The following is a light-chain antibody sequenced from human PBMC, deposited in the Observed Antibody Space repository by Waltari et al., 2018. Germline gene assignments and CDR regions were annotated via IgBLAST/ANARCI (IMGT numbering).Light chain of an antibody. CDR1: QSINNW. CDR2: KAS. V-gene: IGKV1-5*03. J-gene: IGKJ2*01. Sequence: IQMTQSPSTLSASVGDRVSSTCRASQSINNWLAWYQQKSGKAPKLLLYKASSLESGVPSRFSGSGYGTEFTLTISSLQPDDFATYYCQQYTGYSYTFGQGTKLEIK. CDR3: QQYTGYSYT.